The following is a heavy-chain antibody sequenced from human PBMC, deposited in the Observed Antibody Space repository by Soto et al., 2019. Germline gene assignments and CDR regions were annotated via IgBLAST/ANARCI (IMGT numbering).Heavy chain of an antibody. J-gene: IGHJ4*02. V-gene: IGHV4-4*07. CDR2: IHSTRSP. CDR1: GDSVSKYY. D-gene: IGHD4-17*01. Sequence: TQSLTCTLSGDSVSKYYLNWIRQPAGKGLEWIGRIHSTRSPNYNPSLKSRVTMSVDTSKNQFSLKLNLTSVTAADTAVYYCARSPAYGDYANLDTWGQGTLVTGS. CDR3: ARSPAYGDYANLDT.